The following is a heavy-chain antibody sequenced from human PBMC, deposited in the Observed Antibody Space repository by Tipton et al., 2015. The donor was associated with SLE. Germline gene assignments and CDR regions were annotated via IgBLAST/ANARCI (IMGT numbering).Heavy chain of an antibody. Sequence: TLSLTCTVSRYSITTGHFWGWIRQSPGKGLEWIGTMSHSGGTYYNPSLDSRMTMSVDTSNNQFSLDLASVTAADTATYYCARQYSTITGYENWGQGILVTVSS. D-gene: IGHD2-8*01. V-gene: IGHV4-38-2*02. CDR1: RYSITTGHF. CDR2: MSHSGGT. CDR3: ARQYSTITGYEN. J-gene: IGHJ4*02.